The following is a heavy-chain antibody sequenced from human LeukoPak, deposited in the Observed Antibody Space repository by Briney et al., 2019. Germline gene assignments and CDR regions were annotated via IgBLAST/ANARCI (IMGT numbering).Heavy chain of an antibody. CDR3: VRGGALYYDFWD. CDR1: GYTFTGYY. J-gene: IGHJ4*02. V-gene: IGHV1-2*02. D-gene: IGHD3-3*01. CDR2: INPNSGDT. Sequence: ASVKVSCKASGYTFTGYYMHWARQAPGQGLEWMGWINPNSGDTNYAQKFQGRVTMTRDTSITTAYMELSRLRSDDTAMYYCVRGGALYYDFWDWGQGTLVTVSS.